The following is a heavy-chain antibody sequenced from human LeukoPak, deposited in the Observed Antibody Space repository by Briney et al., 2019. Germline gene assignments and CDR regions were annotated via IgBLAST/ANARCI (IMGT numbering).Heavy chain of an antibody. V-gene: IGHV3-11*04. Sequence: GGSLRLSCAASGFTFSDYYMSWIRQAPGKGLEWVSYISSSGSTIYYADSVKGRFTISRDNAKNSLYLQMNSLRAEDTAVYYCARDLTTVTTTWFDPWGQGTLVTVSS. CDR3: ARDLTTVTTTWFDP. CDR2: ISSSGSTI. CDR1: GFTFSDYY. J-gene: IGHJ5*02. D-gene: IGHD4-11*01.